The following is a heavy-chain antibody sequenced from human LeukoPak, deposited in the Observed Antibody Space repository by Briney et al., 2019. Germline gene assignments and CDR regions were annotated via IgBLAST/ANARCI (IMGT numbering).Heavy chain of an antibody. CDR3: ARYRSSPIKAFDT. CDR1: GFRFRSNW. J-gene: IGHJ3*02. V-gene: IGHV3-7*01. Sequence: PSGGSLRLSCQASGFRFRSNWMSWVRRAPGKGLEWVADIKKDGSQTYYVDSVKGRFTISTDNAKNSLFLQMNSLRAEDTAVYFCARYRSSPIKAFDTWGQGTMVTAS. D-gene: IGHD6-6*01. CDR2: IKKDGSQT.